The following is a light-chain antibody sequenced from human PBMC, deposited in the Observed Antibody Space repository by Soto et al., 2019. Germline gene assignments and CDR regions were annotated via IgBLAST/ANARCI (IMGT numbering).Light chain of an antibody. Sequence: EKVMTQSPATLSVSPGETATLSCRASQSVSNNVAWFQQKPDQAPRLLIYGASTRATGIPGRFSGSGSGTEFTLTISSLQSEDFAVYYCQQYNNWPYTFGQGTKLEIK. CDR3: QQYNNWPYT. CDR2: GAS. V-gene: IGKV3-15*01. J-gene: IGKJ2*01. CDR1: QSVSNN.